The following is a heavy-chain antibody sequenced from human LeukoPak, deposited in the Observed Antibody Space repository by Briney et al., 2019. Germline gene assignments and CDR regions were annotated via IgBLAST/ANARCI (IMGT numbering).Heavy chain of an antibody. V-gene: IGHV5-51*01. CDR2: IYPGDSDT. CDR1: GYSFTSYW. D-gene: IGHD3-22*01. Sequence: GESLKISCKGSGYSFTSYWIGWVRQMPGKGLEWMGIIYPGDSDTRYSPSFQGQVTISADKSISTAYLQWSSLKASDTAMYYCARHHYYDSSGGRGNWFDPWGQGTLVTVSS. CDR3: ARHHYYDSSGGRGNWFDP. J-gene: IGHJ5*02.